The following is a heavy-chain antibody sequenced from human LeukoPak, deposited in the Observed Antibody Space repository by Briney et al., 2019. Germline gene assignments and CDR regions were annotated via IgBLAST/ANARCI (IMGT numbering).Heavy chain of an antibody. Sequence: ASVKVSCKASGYTFTSYAMHWVRQAPGQRLEWMGWINAGNGNTKYSQKFQGRVTITRDTSASTAYMELSSLRSEDTAVYYCARVSGYCSGGSCYSSWFDPWGQGTLVTVSS. D-gene: IGHD2-15*01. V-gene: IGHV1-3*01. CDR2: INAGNGNT. J-gene: IGHJ5*02. CDR3: ARVSGYCSGGSCYSSWFDP. CDR1: GYTFTSYA.